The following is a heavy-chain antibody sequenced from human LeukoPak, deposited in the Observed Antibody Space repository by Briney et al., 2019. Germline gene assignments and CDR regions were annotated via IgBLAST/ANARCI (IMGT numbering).Heavy chain of an antibody. J-gene: IGHJ3*02. CDR3: ARVRYYEAFDI. CDR2: IYYSGST. D-gene: IGHD2-8*01. Sequence: SETLSLTCAVSGYSISSDFYWGWIRQPPGKGLEWIGYIYYSGSTNYNPSLKSRVTISVDTSKNQFSLKLSSVTAADTAVYYCARVRYYEAFDIWGQGTMVTVSS. CDR1: GYSISSDFY. V-gene: IGHV4-61*01.